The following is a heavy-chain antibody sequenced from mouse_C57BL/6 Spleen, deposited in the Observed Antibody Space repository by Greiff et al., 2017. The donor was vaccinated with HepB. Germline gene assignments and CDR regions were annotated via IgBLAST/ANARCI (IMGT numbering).Heavy chain of an antibody. Sequence: QVQLQQPGAELVRPGSSVKLSCKASGYTFTSYWMHWVKQRPIQGLEWIGNIDPSDSETHYNQKFKDKATLTVDKSSSTAYMQLSSLTSEDSAVYYCARTIHYYYDGGLYYFDYWGQGTTLTVSS. CDR2: IDPSDSET. J-gene: IGHJ2*01. V-gene: IGHV1-52*01. CDR1: GYTFTSYW. CDR3: ARTIHYYYDGGLYYFDY. D-gene: IGHD2-4*01.